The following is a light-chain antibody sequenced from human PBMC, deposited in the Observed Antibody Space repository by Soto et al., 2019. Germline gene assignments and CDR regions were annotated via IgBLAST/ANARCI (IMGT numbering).Light chain of an antibody. CDR1: QSVNSN. Sequence: EIVMTQSPATLSVSLGERATLSCRASQSVNSNVAWYQQKPGQTPRLLIYRATARATGFPPRFSGTESGTGFTLTISSLQSEDIAVYYCQQYNRWPLTFGGGTKVEI. J-gene: IGKJ4*01. CDR3: QQYNRWPLT. CDR2: RAT. V-gene: IGKV3-15*01.